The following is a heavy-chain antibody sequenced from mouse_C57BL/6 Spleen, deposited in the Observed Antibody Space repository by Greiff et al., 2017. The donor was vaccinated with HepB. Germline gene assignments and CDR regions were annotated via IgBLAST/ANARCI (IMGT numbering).Heavy chain of an antibody. CDR1: GYAFSSSW. CDR3: ARWWDGGAY. V-gene: IGHV1-82*01. D-gene: IGHD1-1*02. J-gene: IGHJ3*01. Sequence: VQLQQSGPELVKPGASVKISCKASGYAFSSSWMNWVKQRPGKGLEWIGRIYPGDGDTNYNGKFKGKATLTADKSSSTAYMQLSSLTSEDSAVYFCARWWDGGAYWGQGTLVTVSA. CDR2: IYPGDGDT.